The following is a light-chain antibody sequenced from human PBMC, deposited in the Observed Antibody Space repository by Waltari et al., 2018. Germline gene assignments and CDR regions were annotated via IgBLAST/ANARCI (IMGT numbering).Light chain of an antibody. CDR1: SSNIGAGYD. Sequence: QSVLAQPPSVSGAPGQRVTISCTGSSSNIGAGYDVHWYQQLPGTAHKLLIYGNNTRPSGVPYRFSGSKSGTSASLAITGLQAEDEASYYCQSYDTNLVVFGGGTKLTVL. CDR2: GNN. V-gene: IGLV1-40*01. CDR3: QSYDTNLVV. J-gene: IGLJ2*01.